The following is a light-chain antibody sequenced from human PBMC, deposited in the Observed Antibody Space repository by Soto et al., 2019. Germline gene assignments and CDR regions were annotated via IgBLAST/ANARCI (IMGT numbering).Light chain of an antibody. V-gene: IGKV3-20*01. CDR1: QIVSSGF. CDR2: GAS. CDR3: QQYGTLLS. Sequence: IVLTQSPGTLSLSPGERATLYCRANQIVSSGFLAWYQQKPSQAPRLLIYGASGRATGIPDRFSGSGSGTDFTLTISRLEPEDFAVYYCQQYGTLLSFGGGTKVEIK. J-gene: IGKJ4*01.